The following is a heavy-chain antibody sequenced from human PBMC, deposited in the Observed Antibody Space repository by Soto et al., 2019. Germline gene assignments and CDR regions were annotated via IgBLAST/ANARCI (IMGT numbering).Heavy chain of an antibody. CDR1: GGSITSGHY. J-gene: IGHJ6*02. Sequence: QVQLQESGPGLVQPSGTLSLTCVVSGGSITSGHYWSWVRQSPGRGLEWIGEVHQSDSIHYNPSLKSGVTISLDNSKNQFSLRLNSVTAADSAVYYCARNLGGNFFAMDVWGQGTTVTVSS. V-gene: IGHV4-4*02. CDR2: VHQSDSI. D-gene: IGHD1-26*01. CDR3: ARNLGGNFFAMDV.